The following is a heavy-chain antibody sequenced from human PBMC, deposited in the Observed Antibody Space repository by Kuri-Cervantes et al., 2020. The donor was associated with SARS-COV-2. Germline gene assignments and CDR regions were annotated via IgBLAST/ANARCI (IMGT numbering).Heavy chain of an antibody. CDR2: ISYDGSNK. V-gene: IGHV3-30-3*01. J-gene: IGHJ4*02. CDR3: ARGQGGSYYGSFDY. CDR1: GFTFSSYA. Sequence: LSLTCAASGFTFSSYAMHWVRQAPGKGLEWVAVISYDGSNKYYADSVKGRFTISRDKSKNTLYLQMNRLRAEDTAVYYCARGQGGSYYGSFDYWGQGTLVTVSS. D-gene: IGHD1-26*01.